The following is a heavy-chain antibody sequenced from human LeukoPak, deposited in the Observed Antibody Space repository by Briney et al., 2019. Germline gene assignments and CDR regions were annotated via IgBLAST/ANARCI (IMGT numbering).Heavy chain of an antibody. Sequence: SETLSLTCTVSGGSISSYYWSWIRQPPGKGLEWIGYIYYSGSTNYIPSLKSRVTISVDTSKNQFSLKLSSVTAADTAVYYCARGGYYGPGNDFRFDPWGQGTLVTVSS. J-gene: IGHJ5*02. CDR1: GGSISSYY. V-gene: IGHV4-59*01. D-gene: IGHD3-10*01. CDR2: IYYSGST. CDR3: ARGGYYGPGNDFRFDP.